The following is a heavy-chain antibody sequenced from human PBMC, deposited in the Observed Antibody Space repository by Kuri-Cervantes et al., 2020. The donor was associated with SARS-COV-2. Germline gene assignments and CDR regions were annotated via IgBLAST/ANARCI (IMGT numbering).Heavy chain of an antibody. CDR2: IIPIFGTA. CDR3: YCAPKEGFDS. V-gene: IGHV1-69*05. Sequence: SVKVSCKASGGTFSSYAISWVRQAPGQGLEWMGGIIPIFGTANYAQKFQGRVTMTRDRSTSTVYLELSSLTSEDTAIYYCYCAPKEGFDSWGQGTLVTVSS. J-gene: IGHJ4*02. D-gene: IGHD2-21*01. CDR1: GGTFSSYA.